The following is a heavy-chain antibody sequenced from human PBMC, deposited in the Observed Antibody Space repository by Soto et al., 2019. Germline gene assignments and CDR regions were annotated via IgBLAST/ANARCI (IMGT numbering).Heavy chain of an antibody. CDR1: GYTFTGYY. V-gene: IGHV1-2*04. D-gene: IGHD6-13*01. CDR3: ARVSSSWGLVSYFDY. Sequence: ASVKVSCKASGYTFTGYYMHWVRQAPGQGLEWMGWINPNSGGTNYAQKFQGWVTMTRDTSISTAYMELSRLRSDDTAVYYCARVSSSWGLVSYFDYWGQGTLVTAPQ. CDR2: INPNSGGT. J-gene: IGHJ4*02.